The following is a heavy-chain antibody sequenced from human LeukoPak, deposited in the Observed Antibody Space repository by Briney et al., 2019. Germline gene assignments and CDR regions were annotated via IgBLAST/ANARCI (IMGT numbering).Heavy chain of an antibody. CDR3: AREEIPYGSGSYHLDNYYYYYMDV. CDR2: ISSSSSYI. D-gene: IGHD3-10*01. V-gene: IGHV3-21*01. CDR1: GFTFSSYS. Sequence: GGSLRLSCAASGFTFSSYSMNWVRQAPGKGLEWVSSISSSSSYIYYADSVKGRFTISRDNAKNSLYPQMNSLRVEDTAVYYCAREEIPYGSGSYHLDNYYYYYMDVWGKGTTVTVSS. J-gene: IGHJ6*03.